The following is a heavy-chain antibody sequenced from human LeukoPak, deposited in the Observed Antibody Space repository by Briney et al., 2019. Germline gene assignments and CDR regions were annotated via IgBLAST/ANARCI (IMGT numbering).Heavy chain of an antibody. CDR3: ARGAYIVVVPAAIGWFDP. CDR2: IIPIFGTA. J-gene: IGHJ5*02. D-gene: IGHD2-2*01. V-gene: IGHV1-69*01. CDR1: GGTFSSYA. Sequence: SVKVSCKASGGTFSSYAISWVRQAPGQGLEWMGGIIPIFGTANYAQKFQGRVTITADESTSTAYMELSSLRSEDTAVYYCARGAYIVVVPAAIGWFDPWVQGTLVTDSS.